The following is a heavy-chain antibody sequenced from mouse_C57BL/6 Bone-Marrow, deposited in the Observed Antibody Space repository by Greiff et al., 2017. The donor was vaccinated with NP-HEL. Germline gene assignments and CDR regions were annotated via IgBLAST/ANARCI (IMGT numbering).Heavy chain of an antibody. Sequence: EVQLQQSGAELVRPGASVKLSCTASGFNIKDDYMHWVKQRPEQGLEWIGWIDPENGDTEYASKFKGKATITADPSSNTAYLQLSSLTSEDTAVYYCTFYYYGSSFHWYFDVWGTGTTVTVSS. V-gene: IGHV14-4*01. CDR3: TFYYYGSSFHWYFDV. J-gene: IGHJ1*03. D-gene: IGHD1-1*01. CDR2: IDPENGDT. CDR1: GFNIKDDY.